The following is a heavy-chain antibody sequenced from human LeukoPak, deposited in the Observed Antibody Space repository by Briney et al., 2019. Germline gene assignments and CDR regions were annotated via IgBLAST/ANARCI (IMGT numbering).Heavy chain of an antibody. Sequence: ASVKVSCKASGYTFTSYYMHWVRQAPGQGLEWMGIINPSGGSTSYAQKFQGRVTMTRDTSISTAYMELSRLRSDDTAVYYCARDGGMYDFWRNWFDPWGQGTLVTVSS. CDR2: INPSGGST. V-gene: IGHV1-46*01. J-gene: IGHJ5*02. D-gene: IGHD3-3*01. CDR1: GYTFTSYY. CDR3: ARDGGMYDFWRNWFDP.